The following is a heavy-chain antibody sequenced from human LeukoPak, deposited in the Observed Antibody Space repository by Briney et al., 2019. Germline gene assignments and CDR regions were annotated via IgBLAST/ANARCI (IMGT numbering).Heavy chain of an antibody. Sequence: GGSLRLSCAASGFTFSSYSMNWVRQAPGKGLEWVSSISSGSTYIYYADSLKGRFTISRDNAKNSLYLQMDSLRAEDTAVYYCAREGTTVGHDFDYWGQGTLVTVSS. V-gene: IGHV3-21*01. D-gene: IGHD4-11*01. J-gene: IGHJ4*02. CDR3: AREGTTVGHDFDY. CDR1: GFTFSSYS. CDR2: ISSGSTYI.